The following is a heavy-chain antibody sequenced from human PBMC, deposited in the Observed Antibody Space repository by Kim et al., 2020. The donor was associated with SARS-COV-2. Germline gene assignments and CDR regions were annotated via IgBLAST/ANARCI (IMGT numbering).Heavy chain of an antibody. J-gene: IGHJ6*02. Sequence: SETLSLTCTVSGGSISSGDYYWSWIRQPPGKGLEWIGYIYYSGSTYYNPSLKSRVTISVDTSKNQFSLKLSSVTAADTAEYYCARDPGPYCSGGSCYPRYYYYGMDVWAQGPTVTVSS. CDR1: GGSISSGDYY. V-gene: IGHV4-30-4*01. CDR2: IYYSGST. CDR3: ARDPGPYCSGGSCYPRYYYYGMDV. D-gene: IGHD2-15*01.